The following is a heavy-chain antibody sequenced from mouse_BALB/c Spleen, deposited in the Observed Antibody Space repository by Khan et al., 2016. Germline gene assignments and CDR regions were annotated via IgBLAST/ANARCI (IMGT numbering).Heavy chain of an antibody. V-gene: IGHV6-6*01. J-gene: IGHJ2*01. CDR1: GFTFSDAW. CDR2: IRSKGNNHAT. Sequence: EVKLEVSGGGLVQPGGSMKLSCAASGFTFSDAWMDWVRQSPEKGLEWVAEIRSKGNNHATYYVESVKGRLTISRDDSKSSVYMQMNNLRVKYTSIYYSSRRPFDYWGQGTTLTVSS. CDR3: SRRPFDY.